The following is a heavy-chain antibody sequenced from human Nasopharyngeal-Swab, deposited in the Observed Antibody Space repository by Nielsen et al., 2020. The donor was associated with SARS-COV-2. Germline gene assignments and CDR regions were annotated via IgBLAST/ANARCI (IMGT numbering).Heavy chain of an antibody. Sequence: GGSLRLSCAASGFTFSGSAMHWVRQASGKGLEWVGRIRSKANSYATAYAASVNGRFTISRDDSKNTAYLQMNSLKTEDKAVYYCTRHLGGFGEFDYWGQGTLVTVSS. D-gene: IGHD3-10*01. J-gene: IGHJ4*02. CDR2: IRSKANSYAT. V-gene: IGHV3-73*01. CDR1: GFTFSGSA. CDR3: TRHLGGFGEFDY.